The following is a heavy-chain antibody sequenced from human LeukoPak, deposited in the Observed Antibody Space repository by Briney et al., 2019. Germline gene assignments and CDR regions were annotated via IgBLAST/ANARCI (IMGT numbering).Heavy chain of an antibody. CDR1: GGTFSSYA. D-gene: IGHD6-13*01. CDR2: IIPIFGTA. Sequence: ASVKVSCKASGGTFSSYAISWVRQAPGQGLERMRRIIPIFGTANYAQKFQGRVTITTDESTSTAYMELSSLRSEDTAVYYCARDGIAGKDYYYYMDVWGKGTTVTVSS. J-gene: IGHJ6*03. V-gene: IGHV1-69*05. CDR3: ARDGIAGKDYYYYMDV.